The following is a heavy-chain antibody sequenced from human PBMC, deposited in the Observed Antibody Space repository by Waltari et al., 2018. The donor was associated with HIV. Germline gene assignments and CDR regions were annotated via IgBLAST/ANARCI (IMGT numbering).Heavy chain of an antibody. J-gene: IGHJ4*02. CDR3: ATWEGRGLRSSYRNY. CDR1: GYSFSDYE. D-gene: IGHD1-26*01. Sequence: QVQLVQSGAEVKKPGAAVKVPCKTSGYSFSDYEIKWVRQAPGQGPEWMGWLNPNSGYTGYPQKFQGRVTMTRDTSLRTFYMELSSLTSDDTAVYYCATWEGRGLRSSYRNYWGQGTLVTVSS. CDR2: LNPNSGYT. V-gene: IGHV1-8*01.